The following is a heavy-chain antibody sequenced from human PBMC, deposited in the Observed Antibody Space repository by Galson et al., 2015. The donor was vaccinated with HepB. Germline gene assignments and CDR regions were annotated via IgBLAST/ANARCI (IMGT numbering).Heavy chain of an antibody. CDR3: ARIRVGSPIVGATTPDAFDI. Sequence: PALVKPTQTLTLTCTFSGFSLSTSGMCVSWIRQPPGKALEWLARIDWDDDKYYSTSLKTRLTISKDTSKNQVVLTMTNMDPVDTATYYCARIRVGSPIVGATTPDAFDIWGQGTMVTVSS. D-gene: IGHD1-26*01. CDR2: IDWDDDK. J-gene: IGHJ3*02. CDR1: GFSLSTSGMC. V-gene: IGHV2-70*11.